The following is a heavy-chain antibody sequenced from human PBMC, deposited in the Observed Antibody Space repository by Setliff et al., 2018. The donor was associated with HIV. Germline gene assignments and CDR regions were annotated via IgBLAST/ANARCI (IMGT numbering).Heavy chain of an antibody. CDR3: ARTTGVAEYFDSSGYLRLDP. CDR1: GVSISTDSW. D-gene: IGHD3-22*01. V-gene: IGHV4-4*02. CDR2: IFHSGST. J-gene: IGHJ5*02. Sequence: PSETLSLTCTVSGVSISTDSWWSWVRQPPGRGLEWIGEIFHSGSTNYNPSLKSRLTISVDKTKNQFSLKLTSETAADTAVYYCARTTGVAEYFDSSGYLRLDPWGQGTLVTVSS.